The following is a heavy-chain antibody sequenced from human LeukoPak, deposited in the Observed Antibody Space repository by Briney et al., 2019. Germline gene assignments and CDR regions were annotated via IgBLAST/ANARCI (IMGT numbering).Heavy chain of an antibody. J-gene: IGHJ3*02. CDR2: ISSSGSTI. CDR1: GFSLSSYE. Sequence: GGSLRLSCAVSGFSLSSYEMNWVRQAPGKGLEWVSYISSSGSTIYYADSVKGRFSISRDNAKNSLYLQMNSLRAEDTAVYYCHYDSSGHDAFDIWGQGTMVTVSS. CDR3: HYDSSGHDAFDI. D-gene: IGHD3-22*01. V-gene: IGHV3-48*03.